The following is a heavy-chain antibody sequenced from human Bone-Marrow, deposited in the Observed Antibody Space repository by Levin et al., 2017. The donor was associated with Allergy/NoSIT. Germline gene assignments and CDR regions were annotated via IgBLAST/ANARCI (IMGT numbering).Heavy chain of an antibody. V-gene: IGHV3-23*01. CDR3: AKKDVGVVAYFDN. J-gene: IGHJ4*02. D-gene: IGHD3-3*01. CDR2: ISDSGIYK. Sequence: QPSETLSLTCAGFGFAFNTFDITWVRQAPGRGLEWVSSISDSGIYKFYAHSVRGRFTISRDNSNNTVYLQMSSLTAEDTAVYYCAKKDVGVVAYFDNWGQGTLVTVSS. CDR1: GFAFNTFD.